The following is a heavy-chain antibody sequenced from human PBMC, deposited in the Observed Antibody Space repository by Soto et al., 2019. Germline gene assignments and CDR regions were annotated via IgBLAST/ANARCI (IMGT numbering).Heavy chain of an antibody. CDR3: AKELLPNYDILTGPRGSFAY. CDR1: GFTFSNAW. V-gene: IGHV3-23*01. CDR2: ISGSGGST. D-gene: IGHD3-9*01. J-gene: IGHJ4*02. Sequence: HPGGSLRLSCAASGFTFSNAWMNWVRQAPGKGLEWVSAISGSGGSTYYADSVKGRFTISRDNSKNTLYLQMNSLRAEDTAVYYCAKELLPNYDILTGPRGSFAYWGQGTLVTVSS.